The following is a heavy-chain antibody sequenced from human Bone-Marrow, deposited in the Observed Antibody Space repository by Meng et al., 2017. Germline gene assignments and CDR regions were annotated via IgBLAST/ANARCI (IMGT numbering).Heavy chain of an antibody. CDR3: ARVLVDMVATDLDGMDA. Sequence: ASVKVSCKASGYTFTSYAMHWVRQAPGQGLEWMGRINTNTGNPTYAQGFTGRFVFSLDTSVSTAYLQLSSLKAEDTAVYYGARVLVDMVATDLDGMDAWGQGTTVTVSS. V-gene: IGHV7-4-1*02. J-gene: IGHJ6*02. CDR1: GYTFTSYA. D-gene: IGHD5-12*01. CDR2: INTNTGNP.